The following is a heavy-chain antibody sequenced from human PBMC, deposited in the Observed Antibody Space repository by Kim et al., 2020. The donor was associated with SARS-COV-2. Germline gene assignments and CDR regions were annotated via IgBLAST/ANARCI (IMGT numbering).Heavy chain of an antibody. V-gene: IGHV3-21*01. CDR3: ARGASGYSSSLSWFDP. D-gene: IGHD6-13*01. CDR1: GFFFNRFS. CDR2: ISSSSSYI. Sequence: GGSRRLSCEDSGFFFNRFSLSWVRQAPGKGLEWVSSISSSSSYIYYADSVKGRFTISRDNDKNLIYLQMTSLTVEDTGLYYCARGASGYSSSLSWFDPWGQGTLVTVSS. J-gene: IGHJ5*02.